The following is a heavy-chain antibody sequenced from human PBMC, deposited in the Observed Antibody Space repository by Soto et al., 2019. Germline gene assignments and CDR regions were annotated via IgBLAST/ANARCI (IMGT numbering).Heavy chain of an antibody. CDR2: ISYDGSQT. D-gene: IGHD1-26*01. J-gene: IGHJ4*02. CDR3: VPEVGVKSFDC. CDR1: GCTFSSHA. V-gene: IGHV3-30*03. Sequence: QVQLVESGGGVIQPGRSLRLSCESSGCTFSSHAMHWVRQTPGKGLQWVALISYDGSQTAYVDSVKGRFTISRDNSKNMLFLQMNSLRPEDTSRYYCVPEVGVKSFDCWGQGALVTVSS.